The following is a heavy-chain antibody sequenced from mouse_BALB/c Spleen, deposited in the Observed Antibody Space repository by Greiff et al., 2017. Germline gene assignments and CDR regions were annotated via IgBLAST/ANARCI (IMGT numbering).Heavy chain of an antibody. J-gene: IGHJ2*01. CDR1: GYAFTNYL. CDR2: INPGSGGT. Sequence: QVQLQQSGAELVRPGTSVKVSCKASGYAFTNYLIEWVKQRPGQGLEWIGVINPGSGGTNYNEKFKGKATPTADKSSSTAYMQLSSLTSDDSAVYFCARGSVGNYDYWGQGTTLTVSS. V-gene: IGHV1-54*01. CDR3: ARGSVGNYDY. D-gene: IGHD2-1*01.